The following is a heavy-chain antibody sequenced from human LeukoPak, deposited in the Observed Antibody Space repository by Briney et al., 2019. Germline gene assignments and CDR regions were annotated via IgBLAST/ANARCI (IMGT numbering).Heavy chain of an antibody. D-gene: IGHD2-8*01. CDR2: IYYSGST. CDR3: ARAPYGLLNWFDP. V-gene: IGHV4-39*07. J-gene: IGHJ5*02. CDR1: GGSISSSSYY. Sequence: SETLSLTCTVSGGSISSSSYYWGWIRQPPGKGLEWIGSIYYSGSTYYNPSLKSRVTISVDTSKNQFSLKLSSATAADTAVYYCARAPYGLLNWFDPWGQGTLVTVSS.